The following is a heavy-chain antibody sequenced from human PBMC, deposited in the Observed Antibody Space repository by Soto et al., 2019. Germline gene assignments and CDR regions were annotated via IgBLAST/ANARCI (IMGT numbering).Heavy chain of an antibody. Sequence: QVQLVESGGGVVQPGRSLRLSCAASGFTFSSYAMHWVRQAPGKGLEWVAVISYDGSNKYYADSVKGRFTISRDNSKNTLYLQMNSLRAEDTAVYYWARDLLWFGESTLDYWGQGTLVTVSS. CDR3: ARDLLWFGESTLDY. CDR1: GFTFSSYA. D-gene: IGHD3-10*01. V-gene: IGHV3-30-3*01. CDR2: ISYDGSNK. J-gene: IGHJ4*02.